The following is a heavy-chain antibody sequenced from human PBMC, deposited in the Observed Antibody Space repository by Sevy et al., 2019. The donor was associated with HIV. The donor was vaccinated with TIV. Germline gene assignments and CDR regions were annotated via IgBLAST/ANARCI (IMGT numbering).Heavy chain of an antibody. CDR1: GFTFGDYA. Sequence: GGSLRLSCTASGFTFGDYAMSWVRQAPGKGLEWVGFIRSKAYGGTTEYAASVKGRFTISRDDSKSIAYLQMNSLKTEDKAVYYCTRDVFTIFGVVIHEDFDYWGQGTLVTVSS. D-gene: IGHD3-3*01. CDR3: TRDVFTIFGVVIHEDFDY. J-gene: IGHJ4*02. V-gene: IGHV3-49*04. CDR2: IRSKAYGGTT.